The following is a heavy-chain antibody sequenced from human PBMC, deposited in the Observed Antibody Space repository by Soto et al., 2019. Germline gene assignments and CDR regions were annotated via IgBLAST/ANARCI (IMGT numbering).Heavy chain of an antibody. CDR2: ISGSGGST. CDR3: AKYSSGCYHPFDY. CDR1: GFTFSSYD. Sequence: EVQLLESGGGLVQPGGSLRLSCAASGFTFSSYDMSWVRQAPGKGLEWVSAISGSGGSTYYADSVKGRFTISRDNSKNTLYLQMNSLRAEDTAVYYCAKYSSGCYHPFDYWGQGTLVTVSS. D-gene: IGHD6-19*01. V-gene: IGHV3-23*01. J-gene: IGHJ4*02.